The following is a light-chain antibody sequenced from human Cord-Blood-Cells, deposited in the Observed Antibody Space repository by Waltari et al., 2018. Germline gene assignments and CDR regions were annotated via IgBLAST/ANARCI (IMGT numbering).Light chain of an antibody. CDR2: LAS. CDR3: QQYYSTPLT. J-gene: IGKJ4*01. CDR1: QSVLYSSNNKNN. V-gene: IGKV4-1*01. Sequence: DIVMTQSPDSLAVSLGERATINCKSSQSVLYSSNNKNNLAWYQQKPGQPPKLLIYLASTRASGVPDRFSGSGSGTDFTLTISSLQAEDVAVYYCQQYYSTPLTFGGGTKVEIK.